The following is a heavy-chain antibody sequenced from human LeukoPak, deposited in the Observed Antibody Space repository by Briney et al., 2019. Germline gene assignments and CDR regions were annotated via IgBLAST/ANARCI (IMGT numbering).Heavy chain of an antibody. Sequence: GESLRLSCTASGFTFSNYAMSWVRQAPGKGLEWVSGISGSGSDIYYADSVKGRFTISRDNSKNTLYLQVSSLRADDTALYYCAKDPRVHRTGWYYFDYWGQGTLVTVSS. CDR2: ISGSGSDI. CDR3: AKDPRVHRTGWYYFDY. J-gene: IGHJ4*02. V-gene: IGHV3-23*01. CDR1: GFTFSNYA. D-gene: IGHD6-19*01.